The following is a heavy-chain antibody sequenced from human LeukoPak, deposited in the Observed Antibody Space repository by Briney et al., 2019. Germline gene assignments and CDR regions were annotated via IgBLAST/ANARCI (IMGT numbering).Heavy chain of an antibody. Sequence: PSETLSLTCTVSGGSISSYYWSWIRQPAGKGLEWIGRIYTSGSTNYNPSLKSRVTISVDTSNNQFSLKLSSVTAADTAVYYCACSMSSDWNYYNAMDVWGQGTTVTVSS. CDR2: IYTSGST. CDR1: GGSISSYY. CDR3: ACSMSSDWNYYNAMDV. D-gene: IGHD6-19*01. J-gene: IGHJ6*02. V-gene: IGHV4-4*07.